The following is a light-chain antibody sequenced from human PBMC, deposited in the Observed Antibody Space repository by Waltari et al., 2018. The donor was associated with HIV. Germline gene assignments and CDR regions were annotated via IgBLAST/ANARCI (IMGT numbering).Light chain of an antibody. V-gene: IGLV3-25*03. J-gene: IGLJ3*02. CDR3: QSADSSGTWV. CDR2: KDS. Sequence: SYELTQPPSVSVSPGQTARITCPGDALPKQYAYWYQQKPGQAPVLVIYKDSERPSGIPERFSGSSSGTIVTLTISGVQAEDEADYYCQSADSSGTWVFGGGTKLTVL. CDR1: ALPKQY.